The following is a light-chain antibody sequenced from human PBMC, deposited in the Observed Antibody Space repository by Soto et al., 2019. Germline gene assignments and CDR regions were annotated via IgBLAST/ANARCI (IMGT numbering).Light chain of an antibody. Sequence: ETVMTQSEATLSVSPGERASLSCRDSQSIHTNLAWYQQKPGQPPRLLIYGASTRVTGIPTRFSGSGSGTEFTLTISSLQSEDFAVYYCQQYNNWPRTFGQGTKVEIK. V-gene: IGKV3-15*01. CDR1: QSIHTN. J-gene: IGKJ1*01. CDR2: GAS. CDR3: QQYNNWPRT.